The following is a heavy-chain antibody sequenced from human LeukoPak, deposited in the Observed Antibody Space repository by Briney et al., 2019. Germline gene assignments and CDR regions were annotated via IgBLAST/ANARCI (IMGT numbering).Heavy chain of an antibody. J-gene: IGHJ4*02. D-gene: IGHD3-22*01. CDR3: ARSNYYDSSGYDY. V-gene: IGHV1-18*04. CDR2: ISGYNGNT. Sequence: ASVKVSCKASGYTFTGYYMHWVRQAPGQGLEWMGWISGYNGNTNYAQKLQGRVTMTTDTSTSTAYMELRSLRSDDTAVYYCARSNYYDSSGYDYWGQGTLVTVSS. CDR1: GYTFTGYY.